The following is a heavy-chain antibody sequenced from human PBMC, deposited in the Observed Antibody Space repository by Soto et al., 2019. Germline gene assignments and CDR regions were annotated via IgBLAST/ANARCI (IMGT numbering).Heavy chain of an antibody. Sequence: GGSLRLSCAASGLIFENFGMSWVRQAPGKGLEWISSISGSGFKKYYADSVKGRFTISRDNSKSTVYLELNNLSAEDTAVYHCAKNQGVELVPLATVDWFDPWGQGSVVTVSS. V-gene: IGHV3-23*01. J-gene: IGHJ5*02. CDR3: AKNQGVELVPLATVDWFDP. CDR2: ISGSGFKK. CDR1: GLIFENFG. D-gene: IGHD1-26*01.